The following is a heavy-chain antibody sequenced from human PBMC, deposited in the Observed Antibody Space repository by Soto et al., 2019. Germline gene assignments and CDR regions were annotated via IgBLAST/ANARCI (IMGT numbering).Heavy chain of an antibody. D-gene: IGHD1-26*01. CDR2: VYHTGAT. CDR3: AREGHSSWEWLDP. V-gene: IGHV4-31*03. CDR1: GDPLSYGGYY. Sequence: QVQLQESGPGLVEPSQTLSLVCSVSGDPLSYGGYYWSWVRQSPGTALERIGFVYHTGATYYHPSHERRVPMAVDMSNIEFSLKLTSVTAADTATYYCAREGHSSWEWLDPWGQGILVTVSS. J-gene: IGHJ5*02.